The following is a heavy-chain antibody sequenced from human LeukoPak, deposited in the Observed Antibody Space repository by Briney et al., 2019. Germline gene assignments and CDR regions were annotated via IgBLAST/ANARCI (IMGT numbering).Heavy chain of an antibody. CDR3: ARGSRGDRYFDY. V-gene: IGHV4-38-2*01. D-gene: IGHD6-19*01. J-gene: IGHJ4*02. CDR2: IYHSGST. Sequence: SETLSLTCAVSGYSISSGYYWGWIRQPPGKGLEWIGSIYHSGSTYYNPSLKSRVTISVDTSKNQFSLKLSSVTAADTAVYYCARGSRGDRYFDYWGQGTLVTVSS. CDR1: GYSISSGYY.